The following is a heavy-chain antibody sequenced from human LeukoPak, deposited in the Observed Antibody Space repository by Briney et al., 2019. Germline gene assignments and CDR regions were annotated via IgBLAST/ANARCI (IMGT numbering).Heavy chain of an antibody. CDR1: GDSISLSFYY. Sequence: SETLSLTCSVSGDSISLSFYYWGWIRQPPGKGLEWIGEINHSGSTNYNPSLKSRVTISVDTSKNQFSLKLSSVTAADTAVYYCARNYYGSGRLQSYYYYYMDVWGKGTTVTISS. D-gene: IGHD3-10*01. CDR3: ARNYYGSGRLQSYYYYYMDV. J-gene: IGHJ6*03. V-gene: IGHV4-39*07. CDR2: INHSGST.